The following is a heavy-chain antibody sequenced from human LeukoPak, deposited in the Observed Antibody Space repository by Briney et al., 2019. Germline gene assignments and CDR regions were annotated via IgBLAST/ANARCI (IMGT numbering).Heavy chain of an antibody. D-gene: IGHD5-12*01. CDR1: GFTVSSNY. V-gene: IGHV3-66*01. Sequence: PGGSLRLSCAASGFTVSSNYMSWVRQAPGKGPEGVSVIYSGGSTYYADSVKGRFTISRDNSKNTLYLQMNSLRAEDTAVYYCARVPRNSGYTAIDYWGQGTLVTVSS. CDR2: IYSGGST. CDR3: ARVPRNSGYTAIDY. J-gene: IGHJ4*02.